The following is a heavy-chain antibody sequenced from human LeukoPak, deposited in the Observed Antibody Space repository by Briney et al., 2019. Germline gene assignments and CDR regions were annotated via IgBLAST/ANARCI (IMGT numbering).Heavy chain of an antibody. J-gene: IGHJ4*02. CDR3: ARWGYYDSSGYLDY. CDR1: GGSISSYY. D-gene: IGHD3-22*01. V-gene: IGHV4-59*01. Sequence: PSETLSLTCTVSGGSISSYYWSWIRQPPGKGLEWIGYIYYSGSTNYNPSLKSRVTISVDTSKNQFSLKLSSVTAADTAVYYCARWGYYDSSGYLDYWGQGTLVTVSP. CDR2: IYYSGST.